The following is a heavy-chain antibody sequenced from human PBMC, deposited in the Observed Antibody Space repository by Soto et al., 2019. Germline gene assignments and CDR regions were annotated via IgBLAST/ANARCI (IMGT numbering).Heavy chain of an antibody. CDR1: GFTFSSYG. J-gene: IGHJ6*02. Sequence: QVQLVESGGGVVQPGRSLRLSCAASGFTFSSYGMHWVRQAPGKGLEWVAVIWYDGSNKYYADSVKGRFTISRDNSKNPLYLQMNSLRAEDTAVYYCARDLEDIVVVVAATGGMDVWGQGTTVTVSS. CDR3: ARDLEDIVVVVAATGGMDV. D-gene: IGHD2-15*01. CDR2: IWYDGSNK. V-gene: IGHV3-33*01.